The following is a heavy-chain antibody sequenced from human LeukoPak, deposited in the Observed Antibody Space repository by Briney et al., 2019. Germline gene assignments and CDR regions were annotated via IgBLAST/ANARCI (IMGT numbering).Heavy chain of an antibody. CDR2: INPNSGGI. D-gene: IGHD4-11*01. CDR1: GYTFTGYY. CDR3: ARSSDYSNHIIDY. J-gene: IGHJ4*02. Sequence: GASVKVSCKASGYTFTGYYMHWVRQAPGQGLEWMGWINPNSGGINYAQKFQGRVTMTRDTSMSTAYMEVTRLTSDDTAVFFCARSSDYSNHIIDYWGQGALVTVSS. V-gene: IGHV1-2*02.